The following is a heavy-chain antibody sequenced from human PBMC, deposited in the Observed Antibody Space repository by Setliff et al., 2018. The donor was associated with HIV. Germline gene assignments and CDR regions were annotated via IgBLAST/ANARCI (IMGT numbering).Heavy chain of an antibody. CDR2: IYYSGDS. CDR1: GASITSSY. CDR3: ARFARDPTD. Sequence: SETLSLTCTVSGASITSSYWTWIRQSPGRGLEYLGYIYYSGDSNYSPSLKSRLSMSLDASTSQFSLRLNSPTAADTAMYYCARFARDPTDWGRGILVTVSS. V-gene: IGHV4-59*08. J-gene: IGHJ4*02.